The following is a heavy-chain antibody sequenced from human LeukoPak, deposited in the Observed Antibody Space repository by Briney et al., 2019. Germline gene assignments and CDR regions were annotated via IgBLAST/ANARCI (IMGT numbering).Heavy chain of an antibody. V-gene: IGHV3-48*04. J-gene: IGHJ4*02. CDR3: ARDLGRDRYFDS. CDR2: ISGPSDTI. Sequence: GGSLRLSCAASGFTFSPYPMNWVRQAPGKGLEWVSYISGPSDTIHYADSVKGRFTISRDNAKNPLYLQMNSLGTEDTAVYYCARDLGRDRYFDSWGQGTLVTVSS. CDR1: GFTFSPYP. D-gene: IGHD5-24*01.